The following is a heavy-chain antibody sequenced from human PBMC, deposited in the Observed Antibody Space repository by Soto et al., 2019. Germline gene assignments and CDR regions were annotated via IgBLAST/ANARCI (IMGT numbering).Heavy chain of an antibody. D-gene: IGHD2-8*01. J-gene: IGHJ6*02. CDR3: ARSVMVYAGEVGYYYYGMDV. CDR2: ISSSSSYI. Sequence: VQLVESGGGLVKPGGSLRLSCAASGFTFSSYSMNWVRQAPGKGLEWVSSISSSSSYIYYADSVKGRFTISRDNAKNSLYLQMNSLRAEDTAVYYCARSVMVYAGEVGYYYYGMDVWGQGTTVTVSS. CDR1: GFTFSSYS. V-gene: IGHV3-21*01.